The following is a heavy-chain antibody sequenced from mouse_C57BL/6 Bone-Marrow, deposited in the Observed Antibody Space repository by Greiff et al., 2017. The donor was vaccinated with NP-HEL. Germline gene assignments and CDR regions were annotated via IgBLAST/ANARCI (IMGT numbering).Heavy chain of an antibody. CDR3: ARTGTDFDY. J-gene: IGHJ2*01. CDR1: GFTFSSYG. D-gene: IGHD4-1*01. Sequence: DVQLQESGGDLVKPGGSLKLSCAASGFTFSSYGMSWVRQTPDKRLEWVATISSGGSYTYYPDSVKGRFTIARDNAKNTLYLQMSSLKSEDTAMYYCARTGTDFDYWGQGTTLTVSS. CDR2: ISSGGSYT. V-gene: IGHV5-6*01.